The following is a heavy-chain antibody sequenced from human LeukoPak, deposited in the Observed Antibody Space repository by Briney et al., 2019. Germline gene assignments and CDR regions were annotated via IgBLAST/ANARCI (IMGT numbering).Heavy chain of an antibody. CDR3: AKDSPPTSEWLPDY. J-gene: IGHJ4*02. CDR1: GFTFRSYG. V-gene: IGHV3-30*02. Sequence: GGSLRLSCEASGFTFRSYGMHWVRQAPGKGLEWVAFIRHDGSNKYYADSVKGRSTISRDNSKSALFLHMDTVRADDTAFYYCAKDSPPTSEWLPDYWGQGTLVSISS. CDR2: IRHDGSNK. D-gene: IGHD3-3*01.